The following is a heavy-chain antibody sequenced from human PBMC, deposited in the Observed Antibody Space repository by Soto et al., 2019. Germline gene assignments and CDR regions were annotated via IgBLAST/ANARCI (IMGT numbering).Heavy chain of an antibody. Sequence: SETLSLTCTVSGGSINIYYWSWIRQPPGKGLEWIGYMYNSGSTNYNPSLKSRVTISVDTSERQISLKLSSVTAADTAVYYCARAPSSSWKNYSYYYGMDVWGQGALVTVSS. CDR1: GGSINIYY. D-gene: IGHD2-2*01. CDR3: ARAPSSSWKNYSYYYGMDV. CDR2: MYNSGST. J-gene: IGHJ6*02. V-gene: IGHV4-59*01.